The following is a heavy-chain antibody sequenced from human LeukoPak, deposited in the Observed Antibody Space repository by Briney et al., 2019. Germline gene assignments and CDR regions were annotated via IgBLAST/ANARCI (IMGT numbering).Heavy chain of an antibody. CDR1: GFTFSKNG. CDR3: AKDRDGRSKTTAKGFDS. D-gene: IGHD4-17*01. CDR2: VSAGGSKE. J-gene: IGHJ4*02. Sequence: GGSLRLSCAASGFTFSKNGMSWVRQAPGKGLEWVSAVSAGGSKEYYAASVEGRFSMSRDNSKDTVYLQLNSLRAEDTAVYYCAKDRDGRSKTTAKGFDSWGQGTLVTVSS. V-gene: IGHV3-23*01.